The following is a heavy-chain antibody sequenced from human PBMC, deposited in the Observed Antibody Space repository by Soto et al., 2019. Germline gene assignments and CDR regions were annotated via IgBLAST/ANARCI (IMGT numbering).Heavy chain of an antibody. CDR3: ARERTTVTPSAQYNWFDP. J-gene: IGHJ5*02. D-gene: IGHD4-4*01. Sequence: GGSLRLSCAASGFTFSSYAMSWVRQAPGKGLEWVSSISGSGGSTYHADSVKGRLTISRDNSKNTLYLQMGSLRVEDMAVYYCARERTTVTPSAQYNWFDPWGQGTLVTVS. CDR1: GFTFSSYA. V-gene: IGHV3-23*01. CDR2: ISGSGGST.